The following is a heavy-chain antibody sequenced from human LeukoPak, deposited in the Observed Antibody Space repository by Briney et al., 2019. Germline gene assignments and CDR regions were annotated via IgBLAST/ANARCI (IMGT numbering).Heavy chain of an antibody. CDR3: ARTTSMNYAGDAFHI. Sequence: GGSLRLSCAASGFTLSNYWMSWVRQAPGKGLEWVANIKQDESEKYYVDSVKGRFTISRDNAKSTLFLQMNSLRAEDTALYYCARTTSMNYAGDAFHIWGQGTMVTVSS. J-gene: IGHJ3*02. CDR2: IKQDESEK. V-gene: IGHV3-7*01. CDR1: GFTLSNYW. D-gene: IGHD1-7*01.